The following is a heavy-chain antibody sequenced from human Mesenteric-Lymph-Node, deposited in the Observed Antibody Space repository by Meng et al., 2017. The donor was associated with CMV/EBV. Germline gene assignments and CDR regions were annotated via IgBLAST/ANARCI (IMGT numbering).Heavy chain of an antibody. J-gene: IGHJ6*02. CDR3: ARAVGATTYYYYYGMDV. CDR2: IYHSGST. Sequence: SVSSSNWWSWGRQHPGKGLEWIGEIYHSGSTNYNPYLKSRVTISVDKSKNQFSLKLSSVTAADTAVYYCARAVGATTYYYYYGMDVWGQGTTVTVSS. D-gene: IGHD1-26*01. CDR1: SVSSSNW. V-gene: IGHV4-4*02.